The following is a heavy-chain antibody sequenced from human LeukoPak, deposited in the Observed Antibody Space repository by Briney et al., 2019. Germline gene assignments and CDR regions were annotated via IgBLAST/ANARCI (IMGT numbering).Heavy chain of an antibody. CDR1: GYTFTRYG. D-gene: IGHD3-9*01. J-gene: IGHJ4*02. CDR2: ISAYNGNT. CDR3: ARDQRYFDWLPYFDY. V-gene: IGHV1-18*01. Sequence: ASVKVSCKASGYTFTRYGISWVRQAPGQGLEWMGWISAYNGNTNYAQKLQGRVTMTTDTSTSTAYMELRSLRSDDTAVYYCARDQRYFDWLPYFDYWGQGTLVTVSS.